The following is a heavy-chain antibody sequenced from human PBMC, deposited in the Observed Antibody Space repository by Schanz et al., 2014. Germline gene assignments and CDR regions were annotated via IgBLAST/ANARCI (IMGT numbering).Heavy chain of an antibody. CDR1: GITFRGYS. J-gene: IGHJ4*02. CDR2: ISGSSSTK. V-gene: IGHV3-48*01. Sequence: EVHLLESGGGLVQPGGSLRLSCAASGITFRGYSMNWVRQAPGKGLEWVSYISGSSSTKYYADSVKGRFTISRDNGKKSLYLQMNSLRAEDTAVYYCARSRGFDSIFDFWGRGTLVTVSS. CDR3: ARSRGFDSIFDF. D-gene: IGHD5-12*01.